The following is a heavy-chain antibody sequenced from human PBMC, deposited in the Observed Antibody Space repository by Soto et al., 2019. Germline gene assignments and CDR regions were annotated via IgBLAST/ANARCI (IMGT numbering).Heavy chain of an antibody. CDR1: GFTFSDYY. CDR2: ISSSGSTI. D-gene: IGHD3-10*01. Sequence: GGSLRLSCAASGFTFSDYYMSWIRQAPGKGLEWVSYISSSGSTIYYADSVKGRFTISRDNAKNSLYLQMNSLRAEDTAVYYCARGLDYGSGSFPLSTFDYWGQGTLVTVPQ. J-gene: IGHJ4*02. V-gene: IGHV3-11*01. CDR3: ARGLDYGSGSFPLSTFDY.